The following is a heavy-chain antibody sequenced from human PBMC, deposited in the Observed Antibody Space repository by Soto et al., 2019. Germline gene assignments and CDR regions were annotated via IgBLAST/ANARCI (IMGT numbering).Heavy chain of an antibody. V-gene: IGHV1-2*02. CDR3: AXSYCSDNSCSPFYYFDY. CDR2: INSNSGGT. Sequence: ASVKVSCKASGYTFTGYYFHWVRQAPGQGLEWMGWINSNSGGTNYARKFQGRVTMTRDTSTSTAYMELSKLTSDDTAVYYCAXSYCSDNSCSPFYYFDYWGQGTLVTVSS. CDR1: GYTFTGYY. J-gene: IGHJ4*02. D-gene: IGHD2-15*01.